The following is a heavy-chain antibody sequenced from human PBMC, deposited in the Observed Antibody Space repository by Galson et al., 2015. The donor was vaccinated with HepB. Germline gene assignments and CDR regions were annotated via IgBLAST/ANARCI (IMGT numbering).Heavy chain of an antibody. D-gene: IGHD5-24*01. CDR1: GFTFSYHA. J-gene: IGHJ6*02. Sequence: SLRLSCAASGFTFSYHAMHWVRQAPGKGLEWVAIISYDGSNKFYADSVKGRFTISRDNSKNTLYLQMNSLRAEDTALYYCARDRAISPYHYYGMDLWGQGTTATVSS. V-gene: IGHV3-30-3*01. CDR3: ARDRAISPYHYYGMDL. CDR2: ISYDGSNK.